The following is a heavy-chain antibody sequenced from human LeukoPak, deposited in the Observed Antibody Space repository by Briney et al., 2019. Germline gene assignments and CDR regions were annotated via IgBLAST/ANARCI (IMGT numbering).Heavy chain of an antibody. CDR2: IRSKAYGGTT. CDR3: ITSPVTKFDY. J-gene: IGHJ4*02. CDR1: GFTYGDFA. D-gene: IGHD4-11*01. Sequence: GGSLRLSYRASGFTYGDFAMCWVRQAPGKGLEWVGFIRSKAYGGTTEYAASVKGRFTISRDDSKSIAYLQMNSLKTEDTAVYYCITSPVTKFDYWGQGTLVTVSS. V-gene: IGHV3-49*04.